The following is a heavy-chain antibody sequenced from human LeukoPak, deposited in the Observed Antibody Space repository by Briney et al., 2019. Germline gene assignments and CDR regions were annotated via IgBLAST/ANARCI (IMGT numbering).Heavy chain of an antibody. CDR3: ARLDSSGSVVGLAY. CDR1: GYSFTSYW. J-gene: IGHJ4*02. Sequence: VEYLKICRKCSGYSFTSYWIGLVRQMPGKGLEQIGIIDPVDSDTRYSPSVQGQATISADKSISTAYLQWSRLKASNTAMYYCARLDSSGSVVGLAYWGQGTLVTVSS. CDR2: IDPVDSDT. D-gene: IGHD6-19*01. V-gene: IGHV5-51*01.